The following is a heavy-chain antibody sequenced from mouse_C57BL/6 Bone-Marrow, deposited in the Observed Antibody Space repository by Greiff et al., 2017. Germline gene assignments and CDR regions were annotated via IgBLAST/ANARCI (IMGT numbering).Heavy chain of an antibody. J-gene: IGHJ2*01. CDR3: ARVTSVV. Sequence: QVQLKESGAELARPGASVKLSCKASGYTFTSYGISWVKQRTGQGLEWIGEIYPRSGNTYYNEKFKGEATLTADKSASTAYMELRSLTSEDAAVYFCARVTSVVWGQGTTLTVSS. CDR2: IYPRSGNT. CDR1: GYTFTSYG. D-gene: IGHD1-1*01. V-gene: IGHV1-81*01.